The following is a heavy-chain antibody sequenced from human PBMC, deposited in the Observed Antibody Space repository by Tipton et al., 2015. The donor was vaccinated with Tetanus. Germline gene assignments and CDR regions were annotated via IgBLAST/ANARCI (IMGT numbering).Heavy chain of an antibody. CDR3: SSGSGTAISED. CDR1: GGSLRDYF. D-gene: IGHD1-7*01. J-gene: IGHJ4*02. V-gene: IGHV4-34*01. CDR2: INHGGDT. Sequence: TLSLTCVGYGGSLRDYFWTWIRQPPGKGLEWIGEINHGGDTNFSPSLKSRVTISVDTSRNHVSLKMTSVTAADTALYYCSSGSGTAISEDWGQGTLVTVSS.